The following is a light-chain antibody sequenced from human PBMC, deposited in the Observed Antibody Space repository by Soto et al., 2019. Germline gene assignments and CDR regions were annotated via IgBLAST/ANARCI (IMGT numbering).Light chain of an antibody. CDR3: QKYNSAPLT. V-gene: IGKV1-27*01. J-gene: IGKJ1*01. CDR2: AAS. Sequence: DIQMTQSPSSLSASVGDRVTITCRASQGISTYLAWYQQKPGKVPTLLISAASTLHLGLPSRFSGSGSGTYFILTISSLHPEDVATYYYQKYNSAPLTFGQGTKVEIK. CDR1: QGISTY.